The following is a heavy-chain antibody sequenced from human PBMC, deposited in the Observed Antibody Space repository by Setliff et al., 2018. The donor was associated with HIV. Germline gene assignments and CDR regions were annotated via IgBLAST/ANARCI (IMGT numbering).Heavy chain of an antibody. Sequence: GGSLRLSCAASGFTFGSYDMNWVRQAPGKGLEWVSYISGSSRYIYYQDSVKGRFTISRDNAKNSVYLQMNSLRAEDTAVYYCARGIRSGYDRYYMDVWGKGTTVTVSS. CDR1: GFTFGSYD. CDR2: ISGSSRYI. V-gene: IGHV3-21*05. J-gene: IGHJ6*03. D-gene: IGHD5-12*01. CDR3: ARGIRSGYDRYYMDV.